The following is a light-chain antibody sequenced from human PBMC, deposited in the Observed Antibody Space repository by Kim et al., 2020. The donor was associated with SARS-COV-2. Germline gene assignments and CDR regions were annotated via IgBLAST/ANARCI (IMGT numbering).Light chain of an antibody. J-gene: IGKJ2*01. Sequence: SASVGNRVTITCRASQSSSSWLAWYQQKPGKAPKLLIYDASSLESGVPSRFSGSGSGTEFTLTISSLQPDDFATYYCQQYNSYSYTFGQGTKLEIK. V-gene: IGKV1-5*01. CDR2: DAS. CDR1: QSSSSW. CDR3: QQYNSYSYT.